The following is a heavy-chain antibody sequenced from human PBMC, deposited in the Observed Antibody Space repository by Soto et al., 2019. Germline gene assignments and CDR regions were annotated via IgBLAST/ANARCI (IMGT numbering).Heavy chain of an antibody. CDR3: ARRRYGDY. Sequence: QVHLVQYGAEVKKPGASVKVSCKGSGYAFTTYGITWVRQAPGQGLEWMGWISAHNGNTNYAQKLQGRVTVTRDTSTSTAYMELRSLRSDETAVYYCARRRYGDYWGQGALVTVSS. D-gene: IGHD1-1*01. CDR2: ISAHNGNT. J-gene: IGHJ4*02. V-gene: IGHV1-18*01. CDR1: GYAFTTYG.